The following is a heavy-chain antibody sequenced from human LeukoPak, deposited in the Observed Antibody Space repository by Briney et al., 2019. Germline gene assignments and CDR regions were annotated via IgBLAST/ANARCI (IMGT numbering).Heavy chain of an antibody. V-gene: IGHV4-4*07. CDR3: ARRRGGVLLWFGDPREAFDI. D-gene: IGHD3-10*01. J-gene: IGHJ3*02. CDR2: IHTSGST. CDR1: GGSISNYY. Sequence: SETLSLTCTVSGGSISNYYWNWIRQPAGKGLECIGRIHTSGSTNYSPSLKSRVTMSVDTSKNQFSLKLNSLTAADAAVYYCARRRGGVLLWFGDPREAFDIWGQGTMVTVSS.